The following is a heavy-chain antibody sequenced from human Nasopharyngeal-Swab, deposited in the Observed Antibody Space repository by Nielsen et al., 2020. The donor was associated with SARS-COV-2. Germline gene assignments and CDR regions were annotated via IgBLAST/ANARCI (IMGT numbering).Heavy chain of an antibody. CDR3: ARDFRFLEWLFPTQAFDI. CDR1: WDSVSSHSSA. V-gene: IGHV6-1*01. D-gene: IGHD3-3*01. J-gene: IGHJ3*02. CDR2: TYYRYKRYN. Sequence: SQTLSLTCSISWDSVSSHSSAWNWIRQSPSRGLEWLGRTYYRYKRYNDYAVSVKSRITINPDTSKNQFSLQLNSVTPEDTAVYYCARDFRFLEWLFPTQAFDIWGQGTMVTVSS.